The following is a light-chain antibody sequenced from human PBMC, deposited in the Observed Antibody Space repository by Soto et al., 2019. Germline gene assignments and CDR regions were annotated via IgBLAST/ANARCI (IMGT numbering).Light chain of an antibody. Sequence: EIVMTQSPATLSVSPGERATLSCRASQSVSSNLAWYQQKPGQAPRLHIYGASTRATGIPARFSGSGSGTEFTLTISSLQSEDFAVYYCQQYKKWPPLTFGGGTKVEIK. CDR1: QSVSSN. V-gene: IGKV3-15*01. CDR2: GAS. J-gene: IGKJ4*01. CDR3: QQYKKWPPLT.